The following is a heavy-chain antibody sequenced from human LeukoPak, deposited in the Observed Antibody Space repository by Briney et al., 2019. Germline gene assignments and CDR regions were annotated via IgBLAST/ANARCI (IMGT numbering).Heavy chain of an antibody. J-gene: IGHJ4*02. V-gene: IGHV3-23*01. Sequence: PGGSLRLSCAASGFTFSTYAMSWVRLAPGKGLEWVSGISGSGGSTYYADSVKGRFTISRDNSKNTLYLQMNSLRAEDTAVYYCAKDIPGYSSGWYVSLPGYWGQGTLVTVSS. D-gene: IGHD6-19*01. CDR3: AKDIPGYSSGWYVSLPGY. CDR2: ISGSGGST. CDR1: GFTFSTYA.